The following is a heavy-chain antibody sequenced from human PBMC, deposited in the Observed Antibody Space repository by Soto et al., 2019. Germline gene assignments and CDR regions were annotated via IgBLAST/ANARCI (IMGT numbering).Heavy chain of an antibody. CDR3: AKGGRQWLVPSDFNY. J-gene: IGHJ4*02. CDR1: GFTFSDYA. CDR2: VSHDGRNK. Sequence: VQLVESGGGVVQPGRSLRLSCAASGFTFSDYAMHWVRQAPGKGLEWVAVVSHDGRNKHYADSVKGRFTISRDRSTNTVSLEMTSLRAEDTAVHYCAKGGRQWLVPSDFNYWGQGALVTVSS. D-gene: IGHD6-19*01. V-gene: IGHV3-30*18.